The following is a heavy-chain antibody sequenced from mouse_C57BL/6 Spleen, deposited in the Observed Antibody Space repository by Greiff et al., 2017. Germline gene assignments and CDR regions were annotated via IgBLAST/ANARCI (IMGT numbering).Heavy chain of an antibody. Sequence: QVQLQQSGAELARPGASVTMSCKASGYTFTSYTMHWVKQRPGQGLEWIGYINPSSGYTKYNQKFKDKATLTADKSSSTAYMQLSSRTSEDSAVYYCARSDYDGGDWFAYWGQGTLVTVSA. J-gene: IGHJ3*01. CDR1: GYTFTSYT. D-gene: IGHD2-4*01. V-gene: IGHV1-4*01. CDR3: ARSDYDGGDWFAY. CDR2: INPSSGYT.